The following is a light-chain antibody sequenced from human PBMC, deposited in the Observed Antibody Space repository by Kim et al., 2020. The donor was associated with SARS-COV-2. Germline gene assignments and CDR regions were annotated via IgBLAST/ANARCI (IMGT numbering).Light chain of an antibody. Sequence: SVGDRVTIPCRASQGIKSDLGWYQQKPGKAPKRLIYTAFRLEGGVSSRFSGSGSGTEFTLTITSLQPEDIATYYCLQHNNYPRVTFGVGTKVDI. CDR3: LQHNNYPRVT. V-gene: IGKV1-17*01. J-gene: IGKJ3*01. CDR2: TAF. CDR1: QGIKSD.